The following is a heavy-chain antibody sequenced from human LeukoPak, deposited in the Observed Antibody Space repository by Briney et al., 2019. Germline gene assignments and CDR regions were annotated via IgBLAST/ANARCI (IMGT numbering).Heavy chain of an antibody. CDR2: ISYDGSNK. J-gene: IGHJ4*02. Sequence: GGSLRLSCAASGFTFRSYGMHWVRQAPGKGLEWVALISYDGSNKHYADSVKGRFTISRDNSRNTLYLQMNSLRAEDTAVYYCARDRQGGNWGDFDFWGQGTLVTVSS. CDR1: GFTFRSYG. V-gene: IGHV3-30*03. D-gene: IGHD3-16*01. CDR3: ARDRQGGNWGDFDF.